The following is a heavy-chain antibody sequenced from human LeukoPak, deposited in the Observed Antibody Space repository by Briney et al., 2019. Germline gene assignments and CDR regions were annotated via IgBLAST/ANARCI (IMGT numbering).Heavy chain of an antibody. CDR3: ARGRYCSADICSGGDAFDI. J-gene: IGHJ3*02. Sequence: SETLSLTCAVYGGSFSGYHWSWIRQPPGKGLEWIGEINHSGSTNYNPSLKSRVTMSVDTSKNQFSLKLSSVTAADTAVYYCARGRYCSADICSGGDAFDIWGQGTMVSVSS. CDR1: GGSFSGYH. V-gene: IGHV4-34*01. D-gene: IGHD2-15*01. CDR2: INHSGST.